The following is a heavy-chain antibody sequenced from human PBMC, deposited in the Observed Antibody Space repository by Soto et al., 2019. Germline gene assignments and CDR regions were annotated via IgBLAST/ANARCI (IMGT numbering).Heavy chain of an antibody. D-gene: IGHD3-10*01. J-gene: IGHJ6*02. Sequence: QVQLVQSGAEVKKPGASVKVSCKASGYTFTSYDINWVRQATGQGLEWMGWMNPNSGNTGYAQKFQSRVTMTRNTSISTAYMELSSLRSEDTAVYYCARKTAMVRGVITYYYYYGMDVWGQGTTVTVSS. CDR2: MNPNSGNT. V-gene: IGHV1-8*01. CDR1: GYTFTSYD. CDR3: ARKTAMVRGVITYYYYYGMDV.